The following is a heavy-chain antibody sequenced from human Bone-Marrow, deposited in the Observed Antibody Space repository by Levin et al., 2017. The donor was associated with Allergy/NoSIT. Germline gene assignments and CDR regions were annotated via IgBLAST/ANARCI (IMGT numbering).Heavy chain of an antibody. Sequence: SGPTLVKPTQTLTLTCTVSGFSLTTSGMSVAWIRQPPGKALEWLGLIYWDDDKRYRPSLKSRLTITRDTSKNQVVLTMTKMDPVDTATYYCAHSPYGDFAARTWGQGTLVTVYS. J-gene: IGHJ5*02. CDR3: AHSPYGDFAART. CDR1: GFSLTTSGMS. D-gene: IGHD4-17*01. CDR2: IYWDDDK. V-gene: IGHV2-5*02.